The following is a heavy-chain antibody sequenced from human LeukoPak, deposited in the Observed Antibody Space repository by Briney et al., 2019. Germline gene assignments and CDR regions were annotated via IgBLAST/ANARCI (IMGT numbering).Heavy chain of an antibody. D-gene: IGHD3-22*01. J-gene: IGHJ4*02. CDR1: GDSISSSSYY. Sequence: SETLSLTCTVSGDSISSSSYYWAWIRQPPGKGLEWIGNIYYSGNTYYNPSLKSRVIISIDTSKNQFSLKLSSVTAADTAVYYCALIGNYYDSSGWIEPYYFDYWGQGTLVTVSS. CDR3: ALIGNYYDSSGWIEPYYFDY. CDR2: IYYSGNT. V-gene: IGHV4-39*01.